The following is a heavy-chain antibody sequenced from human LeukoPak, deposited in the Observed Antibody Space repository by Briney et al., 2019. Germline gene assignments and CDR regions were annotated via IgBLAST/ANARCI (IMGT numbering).Heavy chain of an antibody. V-gene: IGHV3-33*01. CDR2: IWYDGSNK. CDR1: GFTFSSYG. D-gene: IGHD5-18*01. J-gene: IGHJ4*02. Sequence: GGSLRLSCAESGFTFSSYGMHWVRQAPGKGLERVAVIWYDGSNKYYADSVKGRFTISRDNSKNTLYLQMNSLRAEDTAVYYCARTYGYSYGHIDYWGQGTLVTVSS. CDR3: ARTYGYSYGHIDY.